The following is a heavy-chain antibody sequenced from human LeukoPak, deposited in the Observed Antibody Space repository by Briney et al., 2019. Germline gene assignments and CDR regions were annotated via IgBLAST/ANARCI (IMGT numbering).Heavy chain of an antibody. CDR3: ARTGGIVVARSYYYYGMDV. Sequence: ASVKVSCKASGCTFTSYDINWVRQATGQGLEWMGWKNPNSGNTGYAQKFQGRVTMTRNTSISIAYMELSSLRSEDTAVYYCARTGGIVVARSYYYYGMDVWGQGTTVTVSS. CDR2: KNPNSGNT. J-gene: IGHJ6*02. V-gene: IGHV1-8*01. D-gene: IGHD2-2*01. CDR1: GCTFTSYD.